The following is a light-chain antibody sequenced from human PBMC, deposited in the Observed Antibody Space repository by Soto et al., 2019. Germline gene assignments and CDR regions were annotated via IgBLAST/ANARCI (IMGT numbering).Light chain of an antibody. CDR2: GAS. V-gene: IGKV3D-7*01. CDR1: QSVSSSY. J-gene: IGKJ1*01. Sequence: PGARVTLSCRASQSVSSSYLIWYQQKPGQAPRLLIYGASTRATSIPARFSGSGSGTDFTLTISSLQPEDFAVYYCQQDYNLPTFGQGTKVEIK. CDR3: QQDYNLPT.